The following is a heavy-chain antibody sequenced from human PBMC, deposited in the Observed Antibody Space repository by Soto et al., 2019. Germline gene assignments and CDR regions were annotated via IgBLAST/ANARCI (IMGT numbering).Heavy chain of an antibody. J-gene: IGHJ4*02. CDR2: IIPIFGTA. V-gene: IGHV1-69*13. CDR1: GGTFSSYA. D-gene: IGHD1-26*01. CDR3: ARVALPSHYFDY. Sequence: ASVKVSCKASGGTFSSYAISWVRQAPGQGLEWMGGIIPIFGTANYAQKFQGRVTITADESTSTAYMELSSLRSEDTAVYYCARVALPSHYFDYWGQGTLVTVSS.